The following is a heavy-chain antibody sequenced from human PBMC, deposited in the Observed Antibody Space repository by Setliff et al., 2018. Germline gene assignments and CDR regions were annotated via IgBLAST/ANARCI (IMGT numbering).Heavy chain of an antibody. J-gene: IGHJ6*03. D-gene: IGHD1-26*01. CDR3: ARHLSSGSYYGGAYYYMDV. CDR1: GGSIRSSY. Sequence: SETLSLTCTVSGGSIRSSYWSWIRQPPGKGLEWIGYFYHSGRMNYSPSLKGRVTMSVDTSKTQFSLRLIPVTAADTAVYYCARHLSSGSYYGGAYYYMDVWGKGTTVTV. V-gene: IGHV4-59*08. CDR2: FYHSGRM.